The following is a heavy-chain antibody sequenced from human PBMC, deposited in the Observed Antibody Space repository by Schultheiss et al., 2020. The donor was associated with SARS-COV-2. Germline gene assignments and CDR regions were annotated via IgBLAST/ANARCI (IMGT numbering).Heavy chain of an antibody. Sequence: GSLRLSCAASGFTFSSYSMNWVRQAPGKGLEWVSSISSSSSYIYYADSVKGRFTISRDNAKNSLYLQMNSLRAEDTAVYYCARDGGEAVAGPTDWFDPWGQGTLVTVSS. CDR1: GFTFSSYS. V-gene: IGHV3-21*01. J-gene: IGHJ5*02. CDR3: ARDGGEAVAGPTDWFDP. D-gene: IGHD6-19*01. CDR2: ISSSSSYI.